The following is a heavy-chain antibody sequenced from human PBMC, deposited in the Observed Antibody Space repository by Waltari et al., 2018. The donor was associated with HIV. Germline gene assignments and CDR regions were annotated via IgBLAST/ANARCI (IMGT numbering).Heavy chain of an antibody. J-gene: IGHJ4*02. CDR2: IKSKSEGGTT. CDR3: TADS. CDR1: GITLSDAW. Sequence: ASGITLSDAWLSWIRQAPGKGLEWVGRIKSKSEGGTTDYAAPVKGRFIISRDDSKNTLYLQMNSLRTEDTGVYYCTADSWGKGILVTVSS. V-gene: IGHV3-15*01.